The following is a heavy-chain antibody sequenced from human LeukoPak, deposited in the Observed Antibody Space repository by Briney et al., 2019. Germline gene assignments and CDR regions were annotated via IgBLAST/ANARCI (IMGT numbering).Heavy chain of an antibody. J-gene: IGHJ1*01. V-gene: IGHV3-30*18. Sequence: GGSLRLSCAASGFSFSSYGMHWVRQAPGKGLEWVALISYDGTNKYYGDSVRGRFTISRDNSKNTLYLEVNSLRAEDTAVYYCAKVEYGSGSYYAFQHWGQGTLVTVSS. CDR2: ISYDGTNK. CDR1: GFSFSSYG. D-gene: IGHD3-10*01. CDR3: AKVEYGSGSYYAFQH.